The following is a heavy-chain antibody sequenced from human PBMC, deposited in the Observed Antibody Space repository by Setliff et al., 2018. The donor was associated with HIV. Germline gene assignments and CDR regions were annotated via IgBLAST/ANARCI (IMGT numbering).Heavy chain of an antibody. CDR2: ISWNGGGT. J-gene: IGHJ6*03. CDR1: GFTFDDYG. Sequence: SCAASGFTFDDYGMSWVRQAPGKGLEWVSGISWNGGGTGYADSVKGRFTISRDNAKNSLYLQMNGLRVEDTALYYCARAPGYYDSSGYYYGYYYYYMDVWGKGTTVTVSS. D-gene: IGHD3-22*01. CDR3: ARAPGYYDSSGYYYGYYYYYMDV. V-gene: IGHV3-20*04.